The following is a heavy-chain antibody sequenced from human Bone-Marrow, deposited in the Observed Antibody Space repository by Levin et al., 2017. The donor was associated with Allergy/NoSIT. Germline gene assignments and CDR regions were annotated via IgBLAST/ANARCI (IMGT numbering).Heavy chain of an antibody. CDR1: GYTFTSYA. V-gene: IGHV7-4-1*02. J-gene: IGHJ5*02. CDR2: INTNTGNP. CDR3: ARARAVVGATSGGWFDP. Sequence: GGSLRLSCKASGYTFTSYAMNWVRQAPGQGLEWMGWINTNTGNPTYAQGFTGRFVFSLDTSVSTAYLQISSLKAEDTAVYYCARARAVVGATSGGWFDPWGQGTLVTVSS. D-gene: IGHD1-26*01.